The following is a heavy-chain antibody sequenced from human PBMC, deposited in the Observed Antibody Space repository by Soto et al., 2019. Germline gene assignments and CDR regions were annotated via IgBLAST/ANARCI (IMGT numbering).Heavy chain of an antibody. J-gene: IGHJ6*02. D-gene: IGHD3-10*01. V-gene: IGHV4-31*03. CDR2: IYYSGST. CDR3: ARAGRMVRGVPYGMDV. CDR1: GGSISSGGYY. Sequence: SDTLSLSCTVSGGSISSGGYYWGWIRQHPGKGLEWIGYIYYSGSTYYNPSLESRVTISVDTSKNQFSLKLSSVTAADTAVYYCARAGRMVRGVPYGMDVCDQGTTVTVSS.